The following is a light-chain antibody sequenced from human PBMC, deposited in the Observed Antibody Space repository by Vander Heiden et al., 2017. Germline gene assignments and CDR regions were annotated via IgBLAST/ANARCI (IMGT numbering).Light chain of an antibody. CDR3: MQATHWPHT. J-gene: IGKJ2*01. V-gene: IGKV2-30*01. CDR2: EVS. CDR1: QSPGSSVGDTI. Sequence: DVVMTQSPLSLSVTLGQPASLTCSSTQSPGSSVGDTILQWFQQRPGQSPRRLIYEVSLRASGIPDRFSGSGSGTDFTLKISRVEAEDFGVYYCMQATHWPHTFGQGTKLEIK.